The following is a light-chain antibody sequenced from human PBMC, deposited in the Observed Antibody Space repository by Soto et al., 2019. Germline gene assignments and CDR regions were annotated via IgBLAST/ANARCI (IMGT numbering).Light chain of an antibody. CDR3: QQHDSVLGT. CDR2: DAT. J-gene: IGKJ1*01. CDR1: HNIERW. Sequence: IQMTQSPSTLSASVGDRVTITCRASHNIERWMAWYQQKRGRAPSLLIFDATTLHSGVPSRFSGGGSGTEFPLTISSLQPDDFEPHYCQQHDSVLGTFGPGTKV. V-gene: IGKV1-5*01.